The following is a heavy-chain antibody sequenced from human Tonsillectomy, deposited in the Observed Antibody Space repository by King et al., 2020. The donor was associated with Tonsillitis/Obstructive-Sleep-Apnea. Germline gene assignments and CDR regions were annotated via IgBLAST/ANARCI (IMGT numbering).Heavy chain of an antibody. CDR2: ISYDGRNE. V-gene: IGHV3-30*04. J-gene: IGHJ4*02. D-gene: IGHD2-2*02. CDR3: ARDLPIVVIPAAIKGGFDY. Sequence: VQLVESGGGVVQPGRSLRLSCAASGFTFSSYAMHWVRQAPGKGLEWVAVISYDGRNEYYADSVKGRFTISRDNSKNTLYLQMNSLRAEDTAVYYGARDLPIVVIPAAIKGGFDYWGQGTLVTVSS. CDR1: GFTFSSYA.